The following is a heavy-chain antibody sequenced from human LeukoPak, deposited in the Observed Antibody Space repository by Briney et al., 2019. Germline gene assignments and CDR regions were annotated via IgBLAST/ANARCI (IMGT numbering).Heavy chain of an antibody. CDR2: IYHSGST. V-gene: IGHV4-30-2*01. D-gene: IGHD3-3*01. CDR3: ARANDFWSGYYYAFDI. Sequence: SQTLSLTCTVSGGSISSGGYSWSWIRQPPGKGLEWIGYIYHSGSTYYNPSLKSRVTISVDRSKNQFSLKLSSVTAADTAVYYCARANDFWSGYYYAFDIWGQGTMVTVSS. CDR1: GGSISSGGYS. J-gene: IGHJ3*02.